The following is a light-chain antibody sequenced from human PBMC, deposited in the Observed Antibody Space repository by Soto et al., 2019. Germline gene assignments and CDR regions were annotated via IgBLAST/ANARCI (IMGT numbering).Light chain of an antibody. J-gene: IGKJ5*01. Sequence: EVVLTQSPTTLSVSPGERATLSCRASQSVSSNLAWYQQKPGQTPRLLIYGASTRATAIPARFSGSGSGTEFTLTISSLQSEDFAVYYCQQYDNWPPITFGQGTRLEIK. CDR2: GAS. V-gene: IGKV3-15*01. CDR1: QSVSSN. CDR3: QQYDNWPPIT.